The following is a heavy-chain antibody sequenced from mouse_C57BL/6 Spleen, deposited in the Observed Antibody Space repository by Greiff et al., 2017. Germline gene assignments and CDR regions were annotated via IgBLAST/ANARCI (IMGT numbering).Heavy chain of an antibody. CDR2: FNPSNGGT. CDR3: ARYLTTVVADYAMDY. Sequence: QVQLQQPGTELVKPGASVKLSCKASGYTFTSYWMHWVKQRPGQGLEWIGNFNPSNGGTNYNEKFKSKATLTVDKSSSTDYMQLSRLTSEDSAVYYCARYLTTVVADYAMDYWGQGTSVTVSS. D-gene: IGHD1-1*01. CDR1: GYTFTSYW. V-gene: IGHV1-53*01. J-gene: IGHJ4*01.